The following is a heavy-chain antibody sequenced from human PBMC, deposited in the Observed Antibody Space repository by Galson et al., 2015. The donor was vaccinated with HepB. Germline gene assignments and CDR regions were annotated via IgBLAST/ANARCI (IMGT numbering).Heavy chain of an antibody. J-gene: IGHJ4*02. CDR3: AKDLDTAMENFDY. CDR2: ISYDGSNK. Sequence: SLRLSCAASGFTFSSYGMHWVRQAPGKGLEWVAVISYDGSNKYYADSVKGRFTISRDNSKNTLYLQMNSLRAEDTAVYYCAKDLDTAMENFDYWGQGTLVTVSS. CDR1: GFTFSSYG. D-gene: IGHD5-18*01. V-gene: IGHV3-30*18.